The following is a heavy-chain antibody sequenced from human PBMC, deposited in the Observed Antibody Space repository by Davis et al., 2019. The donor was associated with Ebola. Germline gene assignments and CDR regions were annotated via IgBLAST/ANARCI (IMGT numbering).Heavy chain of an antibody. CDR3: ARPYHYYDSSGYYAY. D-gene: IGHD3-22*01. CDR1: GGSFSGYY. Sequence: MPSETLSLTCAVYGGSFSGYYWSWIRQPPGKGLGWIGEINHSGSTNYNPSLKSRVTISVDTSKNQFSLKLSSVTAADTAVYYCARPYHYYDSSGYYAYWGQGTLITVSS. V-gene: IGHV4-34*01. CDR2: INHSGST. J-gene: IGHJ4*02.